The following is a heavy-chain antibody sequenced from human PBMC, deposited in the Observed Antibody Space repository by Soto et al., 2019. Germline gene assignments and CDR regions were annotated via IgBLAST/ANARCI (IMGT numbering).Heavy chain of an antibody. V-gene: IGHV1-18*04. Sequence: VXSVKVCCRGSTSTFTSYGFHLVRQAPGQGLEWMGWISAFNGNTNYAPKLQDRVTMTTDTSTSTAYMELRSLRPDDTAVYFCARGGMYITSRRWFDSWGQGTLVTVSS. CDR3: ARGGMYITSRRWFDS. CDR2: ISAFNGNT. J-gene: IGHJ5*01. D-gene: IGHD6-13*01. CDR1: TSTFTSYG.